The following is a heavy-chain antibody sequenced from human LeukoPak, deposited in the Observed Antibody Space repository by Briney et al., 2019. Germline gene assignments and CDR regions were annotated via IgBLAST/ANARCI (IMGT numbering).Heavy chain of an antibody. Sequence: PSETLSLTCAVYGGSFSGYYWSWIRQPPGKGLEWIGEINHSGSTNYNPSLKSRVTISVDTSKNQFSLKLSSVTAADTAVYYCARGLSPEVDTAMVDTDYWGQGTLVTVSS. CDR2: INHSGST. CDR1: GGSFSGYY. CDR3: ARGLSPEVDTAMVDTDY. J-gene: IGHJ4*02. D-gene: IGHD5-18*01. V-gene: IGHV4-34*01.